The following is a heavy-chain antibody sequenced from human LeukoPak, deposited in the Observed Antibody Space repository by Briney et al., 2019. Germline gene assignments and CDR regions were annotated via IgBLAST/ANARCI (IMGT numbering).Heavy chain of an antibody. J-gene: IGHJ4*02. D-gene: IGHD4-11*01. V-gene: IGHV1-2*02. CDR2: INPNSGAT. CDR1: GYTFTDYY. Sequence: ASVKVSCKASGYTFTDYYIHWVRQAPGQGLEWMGCINPNSGATTYAQKFQGRVTMTGDTSISTAFMDLSRLSSDDTAVYSCARGYSDCADYWGQGTPVTVSS. CDR3: ARGYSDCADY.